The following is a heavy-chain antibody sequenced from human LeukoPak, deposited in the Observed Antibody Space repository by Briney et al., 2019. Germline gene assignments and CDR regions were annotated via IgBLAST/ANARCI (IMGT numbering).Heavy chain of an antibody. V-gene: IGHV1-69-2*01. Sequence: ASVKISCKVSGYTFTDYYMHWVQQAPGKGLEWMGLVDPEDGETIYAEKFQGRVTITADTSTDTAYMELSSLRSEVTAVYYCATGAVAGTDDAFDIWGQGTMVTVSS. D-gene: IGHD6-19*01. CDR3: ATGAVAGTDDAFDI. CDR1: GYTFTDYY. CDR2: VDPEDGET. J-gene: IGHJ3*02.